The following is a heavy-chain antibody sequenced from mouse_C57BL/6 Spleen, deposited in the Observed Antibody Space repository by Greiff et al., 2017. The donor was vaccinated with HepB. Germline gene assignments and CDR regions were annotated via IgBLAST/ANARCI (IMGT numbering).Heavy chain of an antibody. V-gene: IGHV1-72*01. J-gene: IGHJ3*01. D-gene: IGHD2-4*01. Sequence: QVQLQQPGAELVKPGASVKLSCKASGYTFTSYWMHWVKQRPGRGLEWIGRIDPNSGGTKYNEKFKSKATLTVDKPSSTAYMQLSSLTSEDSAVYYCARTVGIYYDYDGSWFAYWGQGTLVTVSA. CDR1: GYTFTSYW. CDR2: IDPNSGGT. CDR3: ARTVGIYYDYDGSWFAY.